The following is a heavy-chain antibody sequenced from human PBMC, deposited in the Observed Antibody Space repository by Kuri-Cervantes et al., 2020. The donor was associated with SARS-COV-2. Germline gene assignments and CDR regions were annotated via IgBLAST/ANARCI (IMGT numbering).Heavy chain of an antibody. CDR1: GFTFSSYW. CDR2: IYGGASTT. V-gene: IGHV3-23*03. Sequence: GESLKISCAASGFTFSSYWMSWVRQAPGKGLEWVSGIYGGASTTYYADSVKGRFTISRDNSKNTLYLQMNSLRAEDTAVYYCAKDLSHPHYYFFDYWGQGTLVTVSS. D-gene: IGHD2/OR15-2a*01. J-gene: IGHJ4*02. CDR3: AKDLSHPHYYFFDY.